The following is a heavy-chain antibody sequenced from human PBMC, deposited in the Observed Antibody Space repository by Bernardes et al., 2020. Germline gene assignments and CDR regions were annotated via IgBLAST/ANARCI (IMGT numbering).Heavy chain of an antibody. J-gene: IGHJ4*02. CDR2: ISYEGSNK. Sequence: GGSLRLSCAASGFTFSSYGMHWVRQAPGKGLEWVAVISYEGSNKYYADSVKGRFTISRDNSKNTLYLQMNSLRPEDTAVYYCAKDRRSAVAEAFDYWGQGTLVTVSS. CDR3: AKDRRSAVAEAFDY. D-gene: IGHD2-15*01. CDR1: GFTFSSYG. V-gene: IGHV3-30*18.